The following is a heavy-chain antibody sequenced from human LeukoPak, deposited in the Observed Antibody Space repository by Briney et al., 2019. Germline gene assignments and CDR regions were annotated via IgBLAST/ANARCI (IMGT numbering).Heavy chain of an antibody. J-gene: IGHJ4*02. CDR1: GGPFSGYY. D-gene: IGHD2-2*01. CDR2: INHSGST. V-gene: IGHV4-34*01. CDR3: ARRRGYCSSTSCYPLDY. Sequence: SETLSLTCAVYGGPFSGYYWSWIRQPPGKGLEWIGEINHSGSTNYNPSLKSRVTISVDTSKNQFSLKLSSVTAADTAVYYCARRRGYCSSTSCYPLDYWGQGTLVTVSS.